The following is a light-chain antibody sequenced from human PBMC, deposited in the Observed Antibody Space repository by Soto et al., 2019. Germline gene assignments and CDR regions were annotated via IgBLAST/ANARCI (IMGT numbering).Light chain of an antibody. CDR3: QQYKXNPIT. J-gene: IGKJ4*01. V-gene: IGKV1-5*03. CDR1: QSVISW. Sequence: DIQMTQSPSTLSASVGDRVTISCRASQSVISWLAWYQQKPGKAPKVLIYEASNLKSGVPSRFSGSGSGTEFTLTISSLQPDDFATYYCQQYKXNPITFGGGTKVDIK. CDR2: EAS.